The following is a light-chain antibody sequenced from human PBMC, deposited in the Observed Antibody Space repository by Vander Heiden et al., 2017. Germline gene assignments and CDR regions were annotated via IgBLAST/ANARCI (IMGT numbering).Light chain of an antibody. CDR3: MQALQTPYT. Sequence: DIVMTQSPLSLLVTPGEPASISCRSSQSLLHSNGYNYLDWYLQKPGQSPQLLIFLGSNRASGVPDRFSGSGSGTDFTLKISRVEAEDVGVYYCMQALQTPYTFGQGTKVEIK. CDR1: QSLLHSNGYNY. CDR2: LGS. J-gene: IGKJ2*01. V-gene: IGKV2-28*01.